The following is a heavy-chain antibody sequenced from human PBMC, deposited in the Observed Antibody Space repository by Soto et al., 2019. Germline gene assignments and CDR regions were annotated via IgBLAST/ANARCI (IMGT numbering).Heavy chain of an antibody. CDR3: TRDGWRGYDMEL. Sequence: EVPLVESGGVLMQPGGSLRLSCAVSGFTLSTYSMNWVRQAPGKGLEWLSYISYDSKTIFYADSMKGRLTISRDNAKNSLYLQMNSLRDEDPAIYYCTRDGWRGYDMELWGQGTTLTVSS. V-gene: IGHV3-48*02. CDR2: ISYDSKTI. CDR1: GFTLSTYS. J-gene: IGHJ6*02.